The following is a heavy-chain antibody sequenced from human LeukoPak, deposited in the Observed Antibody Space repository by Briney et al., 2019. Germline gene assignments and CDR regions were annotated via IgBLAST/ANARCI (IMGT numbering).Heavy chain of an antibody. CDR2: ISYDGSNK. CDR3: ARQRYCSSTNCYGFDF. J-gene: IGHJ4*02. V-gene: IGHV3-30*03. Sequence: PGGSLRLSCAASGFTFSSYGMHWVRQAPGKGLEWVAVISYDGSNKYYADSVKGRFTISRDNSKNTLYLQMNSLRAEDTAVYYCARQRYCSSTNCYGFDFWGQGTLVTVSS. D-gene: IGHD2-2*01. CDR1: GFTFSSYG.